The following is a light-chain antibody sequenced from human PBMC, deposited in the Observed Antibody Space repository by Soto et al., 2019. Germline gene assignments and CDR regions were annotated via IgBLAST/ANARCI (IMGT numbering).Light chain of an antibody. J-gene: IGLJ2*01. CDR1: SSNIGNNY. CDR3: GTWDSSLSAVV. V-gene: IGLV1-51*01. Sequence: QSVLTQPPSVSAAPGQKVTISCSGSSSNIGNNYVSWYQQLPGTAPKLLIYDNNKRPSGIPDRFSGSKSGTSATLGITGLQTGDGADYYCGTWDSSLSAVVLGGGTKLTVL. CDR2: DNN.